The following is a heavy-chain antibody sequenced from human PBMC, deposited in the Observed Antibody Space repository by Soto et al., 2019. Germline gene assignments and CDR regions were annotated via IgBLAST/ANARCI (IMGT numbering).Heavy chain of an antibody. V-gene: IGHV1-18*04. J-gene: IGHJ5*02. CDR2: ISAYNGNT. CDR1: GYTFTSYG. CDR3: AKYCSSTSCLGDNWFDP. Sequence: ASVKVSCKASGYTFTSYGISWVRQAPGQGLEWMGWISAYNGNTNYAQKLQGRVTMTTDTSTSTAYMELRSLRSDDTAVYYCAKYCSSTSCLGDNWFDPWGQGTLVTVSS. D-gene: IGHD2-2*01.